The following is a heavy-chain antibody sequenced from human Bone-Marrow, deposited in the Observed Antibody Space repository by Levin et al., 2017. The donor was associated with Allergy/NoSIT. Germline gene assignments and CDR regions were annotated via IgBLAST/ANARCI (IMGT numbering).Heavy chain of an antibody. V-gene: IGHV4-59*12. Sequence: PSETLSLTCTVSNDSISNYYWSWIRQSPGKGLEWIGYIHYRGSPNYNASLTSRVSISVDRSKSHFSLEVNSVTAADTAVYYCVRATGWYYFDYWGQGILVTVSS. D-gene: IGHD6-19*01. J-gene: IGHJ4*02. CDR1: NDSISNYY. CDR3: VRATGWYYFDY. CDR2: IHYRGSP.